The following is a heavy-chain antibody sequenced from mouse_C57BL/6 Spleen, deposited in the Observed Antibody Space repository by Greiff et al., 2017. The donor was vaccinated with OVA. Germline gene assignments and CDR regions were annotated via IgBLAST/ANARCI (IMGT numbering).Heavy chain of an antibody. CDR1: GFTFSSYG. CDR3: ARHSYYDYDLYFDY. D-gene: IGHD2-4*01. Sequence: EVKLVESGGDLVKPGGSLKLSCAASGFTFSSYGMSWVRQTPDKRLEWVATISSGGSYTYYPDSVKGRFTISRDNAKNTLYLQMSSLKSEDTAMYYCARHSYYDYDLYFDYWGQGTTLTVSS. V-gene: IGHV5-6*01. J-gene: IGHJ2*01. CDR2: ISSGGSYT.